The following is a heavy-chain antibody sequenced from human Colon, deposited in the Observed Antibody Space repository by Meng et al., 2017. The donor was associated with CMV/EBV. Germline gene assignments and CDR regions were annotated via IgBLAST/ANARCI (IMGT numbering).Heavy chain of an antibody. J-gene: IGHJ6*02. CDR1: GGIFTSYT. CDR3: ARAARSGNHAVFYSLDL. V-gene: IGHV1-69*02. D-gene: IGHD2-15*01. Sequence: SVQVSCKASGGIFTSYTLSWVRQAPGQGLEWMGRVIPMTDITNYAQKFQGRLTITTDKSTNTAFMELSSLRSEDTAVYYCARAARSGNHAVFYSLDLWGQGTTVTVSS. CDR2: VIPMTDIT.